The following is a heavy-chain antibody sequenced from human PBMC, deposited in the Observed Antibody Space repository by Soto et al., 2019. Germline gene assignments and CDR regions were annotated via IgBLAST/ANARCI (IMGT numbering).Heavy chain of an antibody. CDR3: ARPHGGSSGWDNWFDP. CDR2: IYYSGSI. CDR1: GNSISSFY. V-gene: IGHV4-59*01. Sequence: PSETLSLTCTVSGNSISSFYWSWIRQSPGKELEWIGYIYYSGSINYNPSLKSRVTISIDTSKNQFSLKLSFVTAADTAVYYCARPHGGSSGWDNWFDPWGQGTLVTVSS. J-gene: IGHJ5*02. D-gene: IGHD6-25*01.